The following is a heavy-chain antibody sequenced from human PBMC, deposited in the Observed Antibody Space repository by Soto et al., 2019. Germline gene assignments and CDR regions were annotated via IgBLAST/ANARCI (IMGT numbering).Heavy chain of an antibody. Sequence: EVQVLESGGGLVQPGGSLRLSCAASGFTFSSYAMSWVRQAPGQGLEWVSAISGSGSNPYYGDSVKGRFTISRDNSKNTLYPQINSLRAEDTALYYCAKTASMTIRDGFDHWGQGTLVTVSS. CDR3: AKTASMTIRDGFDH. V-gene: IGHV3-23*01. J-gene: IGHJ4*02. CDR1: GFTFSSYA. D-gene: IGHD4-17*01. CDR2: ISGSGSNP.